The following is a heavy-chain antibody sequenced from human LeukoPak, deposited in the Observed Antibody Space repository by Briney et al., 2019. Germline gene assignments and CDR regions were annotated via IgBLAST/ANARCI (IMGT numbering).Heavy chain of an antibody. CDR1: GFTFHDYG. Sequence: GGSLRLSCAASGFTFHDYGMSWVGQAPGKGLDWVAGINLNGGSTTYADSVKCRFTISSDNAKNSLYLQMNSLRADDTALYYCAREGSGGYQLDYWGQGTLVTVSS. CDR3: AREGSGGYQLDY. J-gene: IGHJ4*02. D-gene: IGHD6-19*01. V-gene: IGHV3-20*04. CDR2: INLNGGST.